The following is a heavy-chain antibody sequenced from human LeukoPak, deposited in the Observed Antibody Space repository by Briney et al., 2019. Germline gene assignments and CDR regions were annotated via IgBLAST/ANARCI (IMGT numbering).Heavy chain of an antibody. CDR1: GGSISSHY. Sequence: SETLSLTCTVSGGSISSHYWSWIRQPPGKGLEWIGYIYYSGSTNYNPSLKSRVTISVDTSKNPFSLKLSSVTAADTAVYYCARKYSSSSGLDYWGQGTLVTVSS. V-gene: IGHV4-59*11. CDR3: ARKYSSSSGLDY. J-gene: IGHJ4*02. D-gene: IGHD6-6*01. CDR2: IYYSGST.